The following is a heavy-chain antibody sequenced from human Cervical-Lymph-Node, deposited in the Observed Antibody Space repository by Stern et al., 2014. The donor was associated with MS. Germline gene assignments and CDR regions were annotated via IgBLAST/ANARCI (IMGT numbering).Heavy chain of an antibody. CDR1: GFTFSSYS. V-gene: IGHV3-48*02. Sequence: EVQLVASGGGLVQPGGSLRLSCAASGFTFSSYSMTWVRQAPGKGLEWISYISSGSSTMYYADSVKGRFTISRDNAKNSLYLQMNSLRDEDTALYYCATDYDYIWGSSHSLWGQGTLVTVSS. D-gene: IGHD3-16*01. CDR3: ATDYDYIWGSSHSL. CDR2: ISSGSSTM. J-gene: IGHJ4*02.